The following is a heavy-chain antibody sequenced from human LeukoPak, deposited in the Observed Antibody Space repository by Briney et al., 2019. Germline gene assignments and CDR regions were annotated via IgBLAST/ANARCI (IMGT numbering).Heavy chain of an antibody. Sequence: SETLSLTCTVSGGSISSYYWSWIRQHPGKGLEWIGYIYYSGSTYYNPSLKSRVTISVDTSKNQFSLKLSSVTAADTAVYYCARVSPSMTTVVNWGQGTLVTVSS. CDR2: IYYSGST. CDR1: GGSISSYY. D-gene: IGHD4-23*01. V-gene: IGHV4-59*06. CDR3: ARVSPSMTTVVN. J-gene: IGHJ4*02.